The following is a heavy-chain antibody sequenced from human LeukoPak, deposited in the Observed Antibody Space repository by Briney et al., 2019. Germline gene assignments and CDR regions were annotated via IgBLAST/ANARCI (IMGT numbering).Heavy chain of an antibody. Sequence: RASVKVSCKASGYTLTSYFIHWVRQAPGQGLEWMGIINPSGGSTSYAQKFQGRVTMTRDTSTSTVYMELRSLRSDDTAVYYCARDTSAGPYCSGGSCFPFDYWGQGTLVTVSS. J-gene: IGHJ4*02. V-gene: IGHV1-46*01. CDR1: GYTLTSYF. CDR2: INPSGGST. CDR3: ARDTSAGPYCSGGSCFPFDY. D-gene: IGHD2-15*01.